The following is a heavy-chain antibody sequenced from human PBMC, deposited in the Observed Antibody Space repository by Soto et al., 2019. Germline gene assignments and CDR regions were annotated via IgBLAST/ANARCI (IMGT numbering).Heavy chain of an antibody. J-gene: IGHJ5*01. D-gene: IGHD6-19*01. CDR3: AKGFSTGLYVDS. Sequence: QVQLQESGPGLVKPSGTLSLTCSVSGDSVTSDSYYWTWIRQPPGKTLEWVGFILSSGGTSTNPSLRSRLSLSLDTSKNQFSMRLASVTAADTGVYFCAKGFSTGLYVDSWGRGAQVTVSS. CDR2: ILSSGGT. CDR1: GDSVTSDSYY. V-gene: IGHV4-61*01.